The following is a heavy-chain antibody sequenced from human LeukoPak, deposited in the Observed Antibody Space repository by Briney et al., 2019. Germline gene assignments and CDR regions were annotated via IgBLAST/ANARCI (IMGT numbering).Heavy chain of an antibody. V-gene: IGHV4-59*01. CDR1: GGSISSYY. J-gene: IGHJ4*02. Sequence: PSETLSLTCTVSGGSISSYYWSWIRQPPGKGLEWIGYIYYSGSTNYNPSLKSRVTISVDTSKNQFSLKLSSVTAADTAVYYCARDPKRPGDYWGQGTLVTVSS. CDR2: IYYSGST. CDR3: ARDPKRPGDY.